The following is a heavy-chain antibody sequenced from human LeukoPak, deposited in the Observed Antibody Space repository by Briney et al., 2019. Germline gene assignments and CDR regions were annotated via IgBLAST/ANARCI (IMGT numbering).Heavy chain of an antibody. D-gene: IGHD2-21*01. CDR1: GYSSTSYG. CDR2: ISAYNGNT. Sequence: GESLKISCKGSGYSSTSYGISWVRQAPGQGLEWMGWISAYNGNTNYAQKLQGRVTMTTDTSTSTAYMELRSLRSDDTAVYYCARDPVCGGDCRADYWGQGTLVTVSS. J-gene: IGHJ4*02. CDR3: ARDPVCGGDCRADY. V-gene: IGHV1-18*01.